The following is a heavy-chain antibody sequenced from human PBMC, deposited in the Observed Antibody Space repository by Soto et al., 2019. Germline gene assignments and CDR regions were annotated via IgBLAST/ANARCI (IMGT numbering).Heavy chain of an antibody. V-gene: IGHV1-18*01. CDR3: ARAQSSTYYFDY. D-gene: IGHD6-13*01. Sequence: ASVTVSCKASGYTFTSYGISWVRQAPGQGLEWMGWISAYNGNTNYAQKLQGRVTMTTDTSTSTAYMELRSLRSDDTAVYYCARAQSSTYYFDYWGQGTLVTVSS. CDR2: ISAYNGNT. J-gene: IGHJ4*02. CDR1: GYTFTSYG.